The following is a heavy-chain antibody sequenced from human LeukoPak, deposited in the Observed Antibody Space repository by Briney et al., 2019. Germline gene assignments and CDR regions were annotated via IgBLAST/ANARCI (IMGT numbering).Heavy chain of an antibody. CDR2: IYYSGRT. V-gene: IGHV4-59*08. CDR3: ARHSGTYMDY. Sequence: SETLSLTCTVSDGSISGSYWNWIRQPPGKGLEWIGNIYYSGRTNYNPSLKSRVTISVDTSKNQVSLKLTSMTAADTAVYYCARHSGTYMDYWGQGTLVTVSS. J-gene: IGHJ4*02. CDR1: DGSISGSY. D-gene: IGHD1-26*01.